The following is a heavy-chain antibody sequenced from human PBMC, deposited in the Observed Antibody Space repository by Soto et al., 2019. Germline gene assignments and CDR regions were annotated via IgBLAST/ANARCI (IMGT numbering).Heavy chain of an antibody. CDR2: INHRGST. CDR3: ARVRMITATFYYYYAMDV. D-gene: IGHD3-16*01. Sequence: LSLTCAVYGGSFGTYYWSWIRQPPGKGLEWIGDINHRGSTSYSPSLKSRVTISVDTSKNQFSLKLTSVTAADTAMYYCARVRMITATFYYYYAMDVWGQGTTVTVSS. CDR1: GGSFGTYY. J-gene: IGHJ6*02. V-gene: IGHV4-34*01.